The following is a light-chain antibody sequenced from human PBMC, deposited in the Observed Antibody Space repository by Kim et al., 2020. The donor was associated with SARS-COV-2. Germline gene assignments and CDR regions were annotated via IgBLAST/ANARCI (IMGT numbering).Light chain of an antibody. CDR2: EDY. V-gene: IGLV6-57*04. Sequence: NFMLTQPHSVSGSPGKTVTISCTRGGGNIASNYVQWYQQRPGRAPTTVIFEDYQRPSGVPDRFSGSLDSSSNSASLTISGLRTEDEADYYCQSYDGSGWVFGGGTQLTVL. J-gene: IGLJ2*01. CDR1: GGNIASNY. CDR3: QSYDGSGWV.